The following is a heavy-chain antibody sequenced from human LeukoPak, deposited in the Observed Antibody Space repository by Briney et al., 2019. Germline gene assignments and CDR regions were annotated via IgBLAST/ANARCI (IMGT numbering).Heavy chain of an antibody. Sequence: SETLSLTCTVSGGSISSGSYYWSWIRQPAGKGLEWIGRIYTSGSTNYNPSLKSRVTISVDTSKNQFSLKLSSVTAADTAVYYCARTKGRDYDICHWGQGTLVTVSS. V-gene: IGHV4-61*02. CDR3: ARTKGRDYDICH. CDR2: IYTSGST. D-gene: IGHD3-9*01. J-gene: IGHJ4*02. CDR1: GGSISSGSYY.